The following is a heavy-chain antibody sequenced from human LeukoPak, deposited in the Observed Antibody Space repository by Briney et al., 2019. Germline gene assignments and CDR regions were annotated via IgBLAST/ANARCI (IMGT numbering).Heavy chain of an antibody. J-gene: IGHJ6*03. Sequence: ASVKVSCKASGYTFTGYYMHWVRQAPGQGLEWMGWINPNSGGTNYAQKFQGRVTMTRDTSISTAYMELSRLRSDDTAVYYCARDNVLLWFGELADQRYMDVWGKGTTVTVSS. V-gene: IGHV1-2*02. CDR1: GYTFTGYY. D-gene: IGHD3-10*01. CDR2: INPNSGGT. CDR3: ARDNVLLWFGELADQRYMDV.